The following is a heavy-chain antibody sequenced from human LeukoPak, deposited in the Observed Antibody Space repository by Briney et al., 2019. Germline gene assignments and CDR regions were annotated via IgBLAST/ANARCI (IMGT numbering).Heavy chain of an antibody. J-gene: IGHJ4*02. Sequence: GGSLRLSCAASGFTFSSYGMHWVRQAPGKGLEWVAVISYDGSNKYYADSMKGRFTISRDNSKNTLYLQMNSLRAEDTAVYYCAKDLPPYGSGSYPEFDYWGQGTLVTVSS. CDR1: GFTFSSYG. V-gene: IGHV3-30*18. CDR2: ISYDGSNK. CDR3: AKDLPPYGSGSYPEFDY. D-gene: IGHD3-10*01.